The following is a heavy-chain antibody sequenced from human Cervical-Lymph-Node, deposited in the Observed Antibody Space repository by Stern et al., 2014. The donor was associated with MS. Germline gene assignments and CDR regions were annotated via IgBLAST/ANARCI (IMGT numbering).Heavy chain of an antibody. CDR3: ARGEYYFDSSGYYGYYYGMDV. Sequence: ESGPTLVKPTQTLTLTCTFSGFSLSTSGVGVAWIRQPPGKALEWLALIYWDADKRYSPSLKSRLTITKDTSKNQVVLTMTNMDPVDTATYYCARGEYYFDSSGYYGYYYGMDVWGQGTTVTVSS. J-gene: IGHJ6*02. CDR1: GFSLSTSGVG. D-gene: IGHD3-22*01. V-gene: IGHV2-5*02. CDR2: IYWDADK.